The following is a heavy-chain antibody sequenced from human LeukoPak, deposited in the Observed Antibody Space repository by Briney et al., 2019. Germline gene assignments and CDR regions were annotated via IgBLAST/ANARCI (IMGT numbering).Heavy chain of an antibody. J-gene: IGHJ3*02. Sequence: MSSETLSLTCTVSGGSISGYSWNWIRQPPGKGLEWIGSIYYSGRTNYNPSLESRVTISVDTSKNQFSLQLNSVTAADTAVYYCARGISGGSHVFDIWGQGTMVTVSS. CDR2: IYYSGRT. CDR1: GGSISGYS. D-gene: IGHD3-3*02. CDR3: ARGISGGSHVFDI. V-gene: IGHV4-59*08.